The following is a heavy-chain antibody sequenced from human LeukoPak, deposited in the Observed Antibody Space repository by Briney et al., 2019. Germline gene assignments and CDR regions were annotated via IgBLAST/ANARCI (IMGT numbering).Heavy chain of an antibody. CDR3: AKRPGTMIVVDHHFDY. CDR1: GFTFSSYA. CDR2: ISSSSTYI. V-gene: IGHV3-21*04. Sequence: PGGSLRLSCAASGFTFSSYAMNWVRQAPGKGLEWVSSISSSSTYIYYADSVKGRFTISRDNAKNSLYLQMNSLRAEDTAVYYCAKRPGTMIVVDHHFDYWGQGTLVTVSS. D-gene: IGHD3-22*01. J-gene: IGHJ4*02.